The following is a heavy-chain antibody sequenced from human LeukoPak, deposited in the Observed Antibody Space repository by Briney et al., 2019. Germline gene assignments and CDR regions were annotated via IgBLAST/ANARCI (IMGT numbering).Heavy chain of an antibody. V-gene: IGHV4-39*07. CDR3: ARDRVRPPYGSGSYYYGMDV. J-gene: IGHJ6*02. D-gene: IGHD3-10*01. Sequence: SRVTISVDTSKNQFSLKLSSVTAADTAVYYCARDRVRPPYGSGSYYYGMDVWGQGTTVTVSS.